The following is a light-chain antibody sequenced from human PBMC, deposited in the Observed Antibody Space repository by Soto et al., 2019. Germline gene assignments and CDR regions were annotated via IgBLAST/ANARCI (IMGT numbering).Light chain of an antibody. CDR3: SSYTSSSTYV. V-gene: IGLV2-18*02. J-gene: IGLJ1*01. CDR1: SSDVGSSNG. CDR2: DVS. Sequence: QSVLTQPPSVSGSPGQSVTISCTGTSSDVGSSNGVSWYQQPPGTAPKLMIYDVSNRPSGVPDRFSGSKSGNTASLTISGLQAEDEPDYYCSSYTSSSTYVFGTGTKLTVL.